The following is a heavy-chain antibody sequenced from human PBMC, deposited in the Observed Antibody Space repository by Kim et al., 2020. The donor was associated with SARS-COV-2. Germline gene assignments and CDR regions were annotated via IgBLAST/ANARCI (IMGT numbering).Heavy chain of an antibody. CDR1: GGSFSGYY. J-gene: IGHJ6*02. Sequence: SETLSLTCAVYGGSFSGYYWSWIRQPPGKGLEWIGEINHSGSTNYNPSLKSRVTISVDTSKNQFSLKLSSVTAADTAVYYCAIVGYYYDSRDYGMDVWGQGTTVTVSS. D-gene: IGHD3-22*01. V-gene: IGHV4-34*01. CDR2: INHSGST. CDR3: AIVGYYYDSRDYGMDV.